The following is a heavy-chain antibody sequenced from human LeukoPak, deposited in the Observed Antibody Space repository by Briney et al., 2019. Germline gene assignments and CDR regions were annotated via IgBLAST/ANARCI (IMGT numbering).Heavy chain of an antibody. CDR3: ARSRLGYSNFDF. J-gene: IGHJ4*02. D-gene: IGHD4-11*01. V-gene: IGHV3-53*01. CDR2: IYGGGGT. CDR1: GLSVTSNY. Sequence: GGSLRLSCAASGLSVTSNYMHWVRQAPGKGLEWVSVIYGGGGTDYADSVKGRLTISRDTSTNTVYLQMNSLRAEDTAVYYCARSRLGYSNFDFWGQGALVTVSS.